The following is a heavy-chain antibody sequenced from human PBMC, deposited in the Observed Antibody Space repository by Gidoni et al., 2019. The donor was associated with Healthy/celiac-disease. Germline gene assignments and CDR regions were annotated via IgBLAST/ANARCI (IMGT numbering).Heavy chain of an antibody. CDR3: AVADYDILTGSGWFDP. Sequence: VQLQESGPGLVKPSATLSLTCTVSGGSVSSGSYYWSWIRQPPGTGLEWIGYIYYSGSTNYNRSLNSRVTISVDTSKNQFSLKLSSVTAADTAVYYCAVADYDILTGSGWFDPWGQGTLVTVSS. V-gene: IGHV4-61*01. CDR1: GGSVSSGSYY. J-gene: IGHJ5*02. CDR2: IYYSGST. D-gene: IGHD3-9*01.